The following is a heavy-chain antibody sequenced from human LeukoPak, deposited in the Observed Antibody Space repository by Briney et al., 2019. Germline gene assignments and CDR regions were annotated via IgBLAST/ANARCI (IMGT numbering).Heavy chain of an antibody. CDR1: GFTFSSYS. D-gene: IGHD1-26*01. J-gene: IGHJ4*02. CDR2: ISSSSSTI. CDR3: ATGSGNYYYYFDY. V-gene: IGHV3-48*01. Sequence: PGGSLRLSCAASGFTFSSYSMNWVRQAPGKGLEWVSYISSSSSTIYYADSVKGRFTISRDNSKTTLYLQMNSLRAEDTATYYCATGSGNYYYYFDYWGQGTLVTVSS.